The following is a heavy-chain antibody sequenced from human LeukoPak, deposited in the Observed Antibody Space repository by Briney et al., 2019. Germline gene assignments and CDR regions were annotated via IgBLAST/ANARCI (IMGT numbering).Heavy chain of an antibody. CDR3: ARDANSRSGIYYFDY. CDR2: ITPSGGTT. CDR1: GYTFTSYY. D-gene: IGHD2/OR15-2a*01. J-gene: IGHJ4*02. Sequence: ASVKVSCKASGYTFTSYYVHWVRHAPGQGLEWMGIITPSGGTTSYAQKFQGRVTMTRDLSTSTVYMELSSLRSEDTAVYYCARDANSRSGIYYFDYWGQGTLVTVSS. V-gene: IGHV1-46*01.